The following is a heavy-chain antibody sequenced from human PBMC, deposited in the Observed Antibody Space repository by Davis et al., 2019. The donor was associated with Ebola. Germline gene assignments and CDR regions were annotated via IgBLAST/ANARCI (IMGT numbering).Heavy chain of an antibody. J-gene: IGHJ4*02. CDR1: GFNFRSYG. V-gene: IGHV3-33*01. CDR3: AIPDCSGANCYSVYIKN. Sequence: GESLKISCAASGFNFRSYGMHWVRQAPDKGLEWVAVIWHDGSRKYYGDSVKGRFTISRDNSNNLLYLQMNSLRAEDTAVYYCAIPDCSGANCYSVYIKNWGQGTLVTVSS. CDR2: IWHDGSRK. D-gene: IGHD2-15*01.